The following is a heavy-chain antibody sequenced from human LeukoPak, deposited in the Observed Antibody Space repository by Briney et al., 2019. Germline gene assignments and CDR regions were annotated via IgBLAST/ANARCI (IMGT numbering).Heavy chain of an antibody. CDR3: AREGHDSSGPNFDY. CDR2: IKHDGST. Sequence: SETLSLTCAVYGGSFSGDFWSWLLQSPGKGLEWIGEIKHDGSTTYNPSLKTRVTISVDTSKNQFSLKLSSVTAADTAVYYCAREGHDSSGPNFDYWGQGTLVTVSS. CDR1: GGSFSGDF. V-gene: IGHV4-34*01. J-gene: IGHJ4*02. D-gene: IGHD6-19*01.